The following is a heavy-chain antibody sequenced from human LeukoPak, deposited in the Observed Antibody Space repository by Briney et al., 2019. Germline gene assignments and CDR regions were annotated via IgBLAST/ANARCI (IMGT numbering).Heavy chain of an antibody. D-gene: IGHD5-18*01. CDR2: IRPDGSEG. J-gene: IGHJ4*02. CDR3: ARDAGYGYDRFDY. Sequence: GGSLRLSCTTSGITFSNSWMSWVRQAPGKGLEWVATIRPDGSEGYYADSVRGRFTISRDNAKNSLYLQMNSLRAEDTAVYYCARDAGYGYDRFDYWGQGTQVTVSS. CDR1: GITFSNSW. V-gene: IGHV3-7*01.